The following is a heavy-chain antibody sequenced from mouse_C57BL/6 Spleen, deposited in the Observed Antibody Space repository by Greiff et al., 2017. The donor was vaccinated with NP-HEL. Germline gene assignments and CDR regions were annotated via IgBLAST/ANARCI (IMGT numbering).Heavy chain of an antibody. CDR3: ARENYDYDSLYYFDY. D-gene: IGHD2-4*01. CDR2: INYDGSST. V-gene: IGHV5-16*01. J-gene: IGHJ2*01. Sequence: EVKLVESEGGLVQPGRSLKLSCTASGFTFSDYYMAWVRQVPEKGLEWVANINYDGSSTYYLDSLKSRFIISRDNAKNILYLQMSSLKSEDTATYYCARENYDYDSLYYFDYWGQGTTLTVSS. CDR1: GFTFSDYY.